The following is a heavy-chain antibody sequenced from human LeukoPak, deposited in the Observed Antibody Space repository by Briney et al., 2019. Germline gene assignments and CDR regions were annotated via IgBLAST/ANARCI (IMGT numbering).Heavy chain of an antibody. CDR2: INPNSGGT. V-gene: IGHV1-2*06. Sequence: ASVKVSCKASGYTFTGYYMHWVRQAPGQGLEWMGRINPNSGGTNYAQKFQGRVTMTRDTSISTAYMELSRLRSDDTAVYYCARDSTIFGVVIQNWSDPWGQGTLVTVSS. D-gene: IGHD3-3*01. CDR3: ARDSTIFGVVIQNWSDP. J-gene: IGHJ5*02. CDR1: GYTFTGYY.